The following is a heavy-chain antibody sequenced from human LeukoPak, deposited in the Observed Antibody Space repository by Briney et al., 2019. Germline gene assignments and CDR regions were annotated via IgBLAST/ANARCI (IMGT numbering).Heavy chain of an antibody. CDR1: GFTFSSYA. Sequence: PGGSLRLSCAASGFTFSSYAMSWVRQAPGKGLEWVSAISGSDGGTYYADSVKGRFTISRDNSNNTLYLQMNSLRAEDTAVYYCARGRDYGDYNFDYWGQGTLVTVSS. D-gene: IGHD4-17*01. V-gene: IGHV3-23*01. J-gene: IGHJ4*02. CDR3: ARGRDYGDYNFDY. CDR2: ISGSDGGT.